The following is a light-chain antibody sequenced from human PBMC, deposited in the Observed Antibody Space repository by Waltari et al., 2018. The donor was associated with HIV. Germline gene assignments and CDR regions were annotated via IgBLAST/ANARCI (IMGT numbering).Light chain of an antibody. CDR2: WAS. Sequence: DIVMTQSPDSLAVSLGERATIHCQSSQSVLYSSNNKNYLAWYQQKPGQPPKLLIYWASTRESGVPDRFSGSGSQTYFTLTISSLQAEDVAVYYCQQYYSTLRTFGQGTKVEIK. CDR3: QQYYSTLRT. J-gene: IGKJ1*01. V-gene: IGKV4-1*01. CDR1: QSVLYSSNNKNY.